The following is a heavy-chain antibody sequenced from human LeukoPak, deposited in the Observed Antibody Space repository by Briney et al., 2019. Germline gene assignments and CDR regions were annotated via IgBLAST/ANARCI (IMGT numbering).Heavy chain of an antibody. CDR1: GFTFSGYW. J-gene: IGHJ4*02. V-gene: IGHV3-7*01. CDR3: ARVGWINVVVPAATPFDY. Sequence: GGSLRLSCAASGFTFSGYWMSWVRQAPGKGLEWVANIKQDESEKHYLDSVKGRFTISRDNAKNSQYLQMNSLRAEDTAVYYCARVGWINVVVPAATPFDYWGQGTLVSVSS. CDR2: IKQDESEK. D-gene: IGHD2-2*01.